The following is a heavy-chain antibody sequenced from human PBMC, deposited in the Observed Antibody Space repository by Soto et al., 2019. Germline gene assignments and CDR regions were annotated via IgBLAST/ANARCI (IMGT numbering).Heavy chain of an antibody. D-gene: IGHD2-15*01. Sequence: PSETLSLTCTVSGGSISSSSYYWGWIRQPPGKGLEWIGSIYYSGSTYYNPSLKSRVTISVDTSKNQFSLKLSSVTAADTAVYYCARHGIVVVAATNRPFDYWGQGTLVTVSS. CDR3: ARHGIVVVAATNRPFDY. CDR2: IYYSGST. CDR1: GGSISSSSYY. J-gene: IGHJ4*02. V-gene: IGHV4-39*01.